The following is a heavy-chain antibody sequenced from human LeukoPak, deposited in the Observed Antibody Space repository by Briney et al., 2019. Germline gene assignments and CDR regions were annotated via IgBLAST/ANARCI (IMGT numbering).Heavy chain of an antibody. V-gene: IGHV4-61*02. CDR3: ARALSWGYSSFDY. CDR2: IYTSGST. D-gene: IGHD2-15*01. J-gene: IGHJ4*02. CDR1: GGCISSGSYY. Sequence: SQTLSLTCTVSGGCISSGSYYWSWIRQPAGKGLEWIGRIYTSGSTNYNPSLKSRVTISVDTSKNQFSLKLSSVTAADTAVYYCARALSWGYSSFDYWGQGTLVTVSS.